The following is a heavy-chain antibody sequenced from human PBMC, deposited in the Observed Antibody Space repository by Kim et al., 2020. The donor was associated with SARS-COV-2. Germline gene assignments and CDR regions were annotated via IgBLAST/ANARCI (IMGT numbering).Heavy chain of an antibody. CDR2: DGGTA. D-gene: IGHD6-19*01. V-gene: IGHV3-74*01. CDR3: AAVTGTVN. J-gene: IGHJ4*02. Sequence: DGGTATYADSVKGGFTISRDNAKNTLYLQMNSLRVEDTAVYHCAAVTGTVNWGQGTLVIVSS.